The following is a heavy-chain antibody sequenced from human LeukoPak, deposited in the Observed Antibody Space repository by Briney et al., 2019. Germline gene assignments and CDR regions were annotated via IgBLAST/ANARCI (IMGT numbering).Heavy chain of an antibody. CDR3: AKDFGSGSYYPPTYYYYGMDV. Sequence: GGSLRLSCAASGFTFDDYAMHWFRHAPGKGLEWVSGISWNSGSIGYADSVKGRFTISRDNAKNSLYLQMNSLRAEDTALYYCAKDFGSGSYYPPTYYYYGMDVWGQGTTVTVSS. V-gene: IGHV3-9*01. J-gene: IGHJ6*02. CDR2: ISWNSGSI. CDR1: GFTFDDYA. D-gene: IGHD3-10*01.